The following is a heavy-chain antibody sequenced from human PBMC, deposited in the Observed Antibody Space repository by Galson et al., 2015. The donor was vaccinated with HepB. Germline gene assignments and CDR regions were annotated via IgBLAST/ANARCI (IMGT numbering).Heavy chain of an antibody. D-gene: IGHD1-26*01. CDR3: ARHGTVGATIFYYYYGMDV. CDR2: IYYSEST. CDR1: GFTVSSNY. Sequence: LRLSCAASGFTVSSNYMSWVRQAPGKGLEWIGSIYYSESTYYNPSLKSRVTISVDTSKNQFSLKLSSVTAADTAVYYCARHGTVGATIFYYYYGMDVWGQGTTVTVSS. J-gene: IGHJ6*02. V-gene: IGHV4-39*01.